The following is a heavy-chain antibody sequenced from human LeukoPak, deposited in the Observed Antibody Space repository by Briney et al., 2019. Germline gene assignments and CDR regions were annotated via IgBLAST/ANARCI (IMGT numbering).Heavy chain of an antibody. D-gene: IGHD2-2*01. J-gene: IGHJ5*02. CDR2: FDPEDGET. CDR3: ARARDIVVVPAAKGQVGSWFDP. Sequence: ASVKVSCKVSGYTLTELSMHWVRQAPGKGLEWMGGFDPEDGETIYAQKFQGRVTMTEDTSTDTAYMELSSLRSEDTAVYYCARARDIVVVPAAKGQVGSWFDPWGQGTLVTVSS. V-gene: IGHV1-24*01. CDR1: GYTLTELS.